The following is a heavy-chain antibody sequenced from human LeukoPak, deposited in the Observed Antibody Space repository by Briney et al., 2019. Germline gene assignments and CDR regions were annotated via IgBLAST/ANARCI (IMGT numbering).Heavy chain of an antibody. J-gene: IGHJ5*02. CDR3: ARQQWLVLGGNWFDP. CDR2: IYYSGST. Sequence: SETLCLTCTVSGGSISSYYWSWIRQPPGKGLEWIGYIYYSGSTNYNPSLKSRVTISVDTSKNQFSLKPSCVTAADTAVYYCARQQWLVLGGNWFDPWGQGTLVTVP. CDR1: GGSISSYY. V-gene: IGHV4-59*01. D-gene: IGHD6-19*01.